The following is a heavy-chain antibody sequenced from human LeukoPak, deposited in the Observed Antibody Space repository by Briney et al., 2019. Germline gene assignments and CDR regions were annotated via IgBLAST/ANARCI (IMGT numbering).Heavy chain of an antibody. V-gene: IGHV4-34*01. Sequence: SETLSLTCAVYGGSFSGYYWSWIRQPPGKGLEWIGEINHSGSTNYNPSLKSRVIISVDTSKNQFSLKLSSVTAADTAVYYCARQGLYYDILTGYLYFDYWGQGTLVTVPS. J-gene: IGHJ4*02. CDR2: INHSGST. CDR3: ARQGLYYDILTGYLYFDY. D-gene: IGHD3-9*01. CDR1: GGSFSGYY.